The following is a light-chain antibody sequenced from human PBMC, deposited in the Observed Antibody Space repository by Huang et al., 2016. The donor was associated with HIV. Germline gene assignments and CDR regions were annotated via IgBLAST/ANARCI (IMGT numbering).Light chain of an antibody. CDR2: GAS. V-gene: IGKV3-15*01. J-gene: IGKJ3*01. CDR3: QQYNNFYT. CDR1: QGVSSN. Sequence: EIVMTQSPATLSVSPGERATLSCRASQGVSSNLAWYQQKPGRAPSLLIYGASTRATGVPARFSGSGSGTEFTLTISSLQSEDFAVYYCQQYNNFYTFGPGTKVDIK.